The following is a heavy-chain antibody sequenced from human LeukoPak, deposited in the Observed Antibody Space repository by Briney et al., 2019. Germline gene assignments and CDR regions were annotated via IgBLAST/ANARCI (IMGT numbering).Heavy chain of an antibody. J-gene: IGHJ4*02. D-gene: IGHD3-3*01. Sequence: PSETLSLTCTVSGGSISSYYWSWIRQPPGKGLEWIGYIYYSGSTNCNPSLKSRVTISVDTSKNQFSLKVSSVTAADTAVYYCARGGSRPSYYDIWSGLDYWGQGTLVTVSS. CDR2: IYYSGST. V-gene: IGHV4-59*01. CDR1: GGSISSYY. CDR3: ARGGSRPSYYDIWSGLDY.